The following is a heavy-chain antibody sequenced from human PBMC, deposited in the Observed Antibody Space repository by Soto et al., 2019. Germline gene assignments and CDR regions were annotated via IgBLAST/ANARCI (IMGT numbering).Heavy chain of an antibody. CDR1: GYSFTSYW. CDR3: ASPYCWSTSCYVTDDFDF. D-gene: IGHD2-2*01. CDR2: IYPGDSDT. Sequence: GESLKISCKGSGYSFTSYWIGWVRQMPGKGLEWMGIIYPGDSDTRYSPSFQGQVTISPDKSIGTAYLQWSSLKASDTAMYYCASPYCWSTSCYVTDDFDFWGQGTMVSVSS. V-gene: IGHV5-51*01. J-gene: IGHJ3*01.